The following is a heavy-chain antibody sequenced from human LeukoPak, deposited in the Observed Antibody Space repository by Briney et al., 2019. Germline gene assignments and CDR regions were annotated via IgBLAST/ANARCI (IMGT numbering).Heavy chain of an antibody. V-gene: IGHV3-23*01. CDR2: INSGSGGRS. CDR1: GFTFSRYA. D-gene: IGHD3-10*01. Sequence: GGSLRLSCKASGFTFSRYAVSWVRQAPGKGLEWVSSINSGSGGRSYYAVSVEGRFTISRDNSKNTLYLQMNSLRGEDTALYYCAKKGESLDYYAMDVWGQGTTVTVSS. J-gene: IGHJ6*02. CDR3: AKKGESLDYYAMDV.